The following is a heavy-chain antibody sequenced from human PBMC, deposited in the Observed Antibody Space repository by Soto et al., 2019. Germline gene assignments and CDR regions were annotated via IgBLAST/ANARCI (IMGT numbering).Heavy chain of an antibody. CDR3: ASQYDSVYYGMDF. CDR1: GGSISRSSYY. J-gene: IGHJ6*02. CDR2: IYDSGST. D-gene: IGHD3-22*01. V-gene: IGHV4-39*01. Sequence: PSETLSLTCSVSGGSISRSSYYWGWIRQPPGKGLEWIGSIYDSGSTYYNPSLKSRVTISVDTSKNQFSLKLSSVTAADTAVYYCASQYDSVYYGMDFWGQGTTVT.